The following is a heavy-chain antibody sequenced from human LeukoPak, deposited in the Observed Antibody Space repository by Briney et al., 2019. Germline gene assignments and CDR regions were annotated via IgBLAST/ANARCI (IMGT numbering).Heavy chain of an antibody. CDR1: GGFISSYY. Sequence: PSETLSLTCTVPGGFISSYYWSCIRQPPGKGLEWLGYIYYSGSTNYNPSLKSRVTISVDTSKYQCSLNLSSVTAADTAVYYCARCWGQLWTFDNWGQGTLVTVSS. CDR2: IYYSGST. V-gene: IGHV4-59*01. CDR3: ARCWGQLWTFDN. D-gene: IGHD5-18*01. J-gene: IGHJ4*02.